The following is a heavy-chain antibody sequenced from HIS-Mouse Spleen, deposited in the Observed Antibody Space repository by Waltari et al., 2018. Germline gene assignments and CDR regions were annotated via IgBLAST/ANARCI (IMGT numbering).Heavy chain of an antibody. CDR1: GGSISSGDYY. J-gene: IGHJ4*02. D-gene: IGHD2-15*01. CDR2: IYYSGST. CDR3: ARGAPYCSGGSCYPKYYFDY. Sequence: QVQLQESGPGLVKHSQTLSLTCTVSGGSISSGDYYWSWIRPPQGQGLEWIGYIYYSGSTYYNPSLKSRVTISVDTSKNQFSLKLSSVTAADTAVYYCARGAPYCSGGSCYPKYYFDYWGQGTLVTVSS. V-gene: IGHV4-30-4*01.